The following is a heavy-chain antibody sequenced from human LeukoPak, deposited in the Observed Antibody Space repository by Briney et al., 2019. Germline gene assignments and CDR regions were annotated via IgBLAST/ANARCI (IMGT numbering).Heavy chain of an antibody. CDR1: GFTFDDYA. CDR3: ASFVLSS. CDR2: ISWNSGSI. V-gene: IGHV3-9*01. Sequence: PGGSLRLSCAASGFTFDDYAMHWVRQAPGKGLEWVSGISWNSGSIGYADSVKGRFTISRDNAKNSLYLQMNSLRAEDTAVYYCASFVLSSWGQGTLVTVSS. D-gene: IGHD2-15*01. J-gene: IGHJ5*02.